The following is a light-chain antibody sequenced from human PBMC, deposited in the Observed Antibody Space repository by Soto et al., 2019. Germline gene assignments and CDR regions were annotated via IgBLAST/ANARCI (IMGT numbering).Light chain of an antibody. CDR3: QQYNNWPAP. Sequence: EIVMTQSPATLSVSPAERATLSCRASQSVSSNLAWYQQKPGQTPMLLTYGAFTRATGIPARFSGSGSGTEFTLTISSLQSEDFAVYYCQQYNNWPAPFGGGTKVEIK. V-gene: IGKV3-15*01. CDR1: QSVSSN. J-gene: IGKJ4*01. CDR2: GAF.